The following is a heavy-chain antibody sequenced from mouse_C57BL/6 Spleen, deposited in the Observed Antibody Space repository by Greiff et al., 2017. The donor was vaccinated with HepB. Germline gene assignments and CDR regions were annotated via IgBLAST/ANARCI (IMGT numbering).Heavy chain of an antibody. CDR3: ARIKKIVATYFDY. D-gene: IGHD1-1*01. CDR1: GYTFTSYW. J-gene: IGHJ2*01. V-gene: IGHV1S81*02. Sequence: VKLQESGAELVKAGASVKMSCKASGYTFTSYWMHWVKQRLGHGLEWFAETNPTNGRTYYNEKFKSKATLTVDKSSSTAYMLLSGPTFEDSAVYYCARIKKIVATYFDYWGQGTTLTVSS. CDR2: TNPTNGRT.